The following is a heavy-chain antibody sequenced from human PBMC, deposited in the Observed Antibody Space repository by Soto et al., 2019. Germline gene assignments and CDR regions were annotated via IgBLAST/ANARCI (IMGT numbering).Heavy chain of an antibody. V-gene: IGHV1-18*04. J-gene: IGHJ4*02. CDR3: ARSPRVIVTAKGTLDY. D-gene: IGHD2-21*02. CDR2: ISASTGNT. CDR1: GYTFTSYG. Sequence: QVQLVQSGAEVKKHGASLMVSCKASGYTFTSYGINWVRQAPGQGLEWMGWISASTGNTNYAEIVQGRVILTTDIPSSNAYMELRRLTSTYKAVYYYARSPRVIVTAKGTLDYWGPGTPFTVAS.